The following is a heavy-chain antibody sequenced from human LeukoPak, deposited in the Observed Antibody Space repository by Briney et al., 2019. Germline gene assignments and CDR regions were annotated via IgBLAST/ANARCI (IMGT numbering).Heavy chain of an antibody. CDR2: ILAYNGNT. CDR1: GYSFTNYG. J-gene: IGHJ6*02. D-gene: IGHD3-10*01. V-gene: IGHV1-18*01. CDR3: ARVDGLGSPIYYYYGMDV. Sequence: ASVKVSCKASGYSFTNYGISWVRQAPGQGLEWMGWILAYNGNTRYAQKVQGRVTMTTDTSTSTAYMELRSLRSDDTAVYYCARVDGLGSPIYYYYGMDVWGQGTKVTVSS.